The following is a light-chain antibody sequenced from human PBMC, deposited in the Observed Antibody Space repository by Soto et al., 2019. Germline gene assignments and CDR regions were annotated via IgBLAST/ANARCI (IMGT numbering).Light chain of an antibody. CDR2: GAS. CDR1: QSLLHKNGNSY. J-gene: IGKJ5*01. Sequence: DIVITQSPVSLPITPGEPASISCRSSQSLLHKNGNSYLAWYQQKPGQAPRLLISGASSRATGIPDRFSGSGSGTDFTLTISRLEPEDFAMYFCQQCGGSPITFGQGTRLEIK. CDR3: QQCGGSPIT. V-gene: IGKV3-20*01.